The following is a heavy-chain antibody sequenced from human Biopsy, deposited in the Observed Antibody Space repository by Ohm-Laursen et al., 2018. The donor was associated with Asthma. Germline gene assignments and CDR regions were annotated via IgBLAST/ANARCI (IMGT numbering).Heavy chain of an antibody. Sequence: SLRLSCTASGFTFSNYGMHWVRQAPGKGLDWVAVISFDGSNKNYTDSVKGRFAISRDNSRNTLHLQMNSLRAEDTAVYYCAKDVFPGWELRRGPDYWGQGTLVTVSS. J-gene: IGHJ4*02. CDR2: ISFDGSNK. D-gene: IGHD1-26*01. CDR1: GFTFSNYG. V-gene: IGHV3-30*18. CDR3: AKDVFPGWELRRGPDY.